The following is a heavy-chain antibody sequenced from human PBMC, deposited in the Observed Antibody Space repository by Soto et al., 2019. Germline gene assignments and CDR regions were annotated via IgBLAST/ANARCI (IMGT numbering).Heavy chain of an antibody. J-gene: IGHJ4*02. V-gene: IGHV1-2*02. D-gene: IGHD3-22*01. CDR2: INPNSGGT. Sequence: SSVKVSCKASGFSFSDYFMHWVRQAPGQGLEWMGRINPNSGGTNYAQKFQGRVTMTRDTSTSTAYMELSRLRSDDTAVYYCARVSSGYWNYFDYWGQGNLVTVS. CDR1: GFSFSDYF. CDR3: ARVSSGYWNYFDY.